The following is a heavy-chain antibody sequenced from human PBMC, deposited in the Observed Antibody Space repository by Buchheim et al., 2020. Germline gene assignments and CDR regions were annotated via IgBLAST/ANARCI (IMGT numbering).Heavy chain of an antibody. CDR2: ISYDGSNK. V-gene: IGHV3-30*18. CDR1: GFTFSSYG. CDR3: AKELLSDEFWSGYYS. Sequence: HVQLVESGGGVVQPGRSLRLSCAASGFTFSSYGMHWVRQAPGKGLEWVAVISYDGSNKYYADSVKGRFTISRDNSKNTLYLQMHSLRAEDTAVYYCAKELLSDEFWSGYYSWGQGTL. D-gene: IGHD3-3*01. J-gene: IGHJ5*02.